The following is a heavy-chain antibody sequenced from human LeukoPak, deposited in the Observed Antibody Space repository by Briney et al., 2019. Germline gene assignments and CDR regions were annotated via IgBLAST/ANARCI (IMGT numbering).Heavy chain of an antibody. CDR2: IYTSGST. V-gene: IGHV4-4*09. J-gene: IGHJ1*01. D-gene: IGHD3-22*01. CDR1: GGSISSYY. Sequence: SETLSLTCTVSGGSISSYYWSWIRQPPGKGLEWIGYIYTSGSTNYNPSLKSRVTISVDTSKNQFSLKLNSVTAADTVVYYCARLTPRDSSGYYSGYFQHWGQGTLVTVSS. CDR3: ARLTPRDSSGYYSGYFQH.